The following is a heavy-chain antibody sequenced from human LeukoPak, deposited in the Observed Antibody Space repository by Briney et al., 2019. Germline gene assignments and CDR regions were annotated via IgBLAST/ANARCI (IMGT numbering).Heavy chain of an antibody. CDR3: ARGRAVAGTKSDAFDI. D-gene: IGHD6-19*01. CDR1: GGTFSSYA. J-gene: IGHJ3*02. V-gene: IGHV1-18*01. CDR2: ISAYNGNT. Sequence: ASVKVSCKTSGGTFSSYAISWVRQAPGQGLQWMGWISAYNGNTNYAQKLQGRVTMTTDTSTSTAYMELRSLRSDDTAVYYCARGRAVAGTKSDAFDIWGQGTMVTVSS.